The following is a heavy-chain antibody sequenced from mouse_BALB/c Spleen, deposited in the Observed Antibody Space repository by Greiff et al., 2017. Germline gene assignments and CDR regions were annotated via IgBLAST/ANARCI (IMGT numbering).Heavy chain of an antibody. Sequence: ESGPGLVKPSQSLSLTCTVTGYSITSDYAWNWIRQFPGNKLEWMGYISYSGSTSYNPSLKSRISITRDTSKNQFFLQLNSVTTEDTATYYCARRLLRGFAYWGQGTLVTVSA. CDR1: GYSITSDYA. J-gene: IGHJ3*01. CDR2: ISYSGST. CDR3: ARRLLRGFAY. D-gene: IGHD1-1*01. V-gene: IGHV3-2*02.